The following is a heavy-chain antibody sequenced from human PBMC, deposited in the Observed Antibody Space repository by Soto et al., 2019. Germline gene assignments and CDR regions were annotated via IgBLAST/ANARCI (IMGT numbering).Heavy chain of an antibody. D-gene: IGHD5-18*01. CDR2: IYYSGST. CDR3: ASGSARYSYGYYYYGMDV. CDR1: GGSISSYY. Sequence: SETLSLTCTVSGGSISSYYWSWIRQPPGKGLEWIGYIYYSGSTNYNPSLKSRVTISVDTSKNQFSLKLSSVTAADTAVYYCASGSARYSYGYYYYGMDVWGQGTTVTVSS. J-gene: IGHJ6*02. V-gene: IGHV4-59*01.